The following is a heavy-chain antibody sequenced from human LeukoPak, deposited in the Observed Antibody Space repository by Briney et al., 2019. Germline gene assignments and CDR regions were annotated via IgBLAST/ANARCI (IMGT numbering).Heavy chain of an antibody. Sequence: PSETLSLTCTDSGGSISSSGHYWGWIRQPPGKGLEWIGSTDYSGSTYYNPSLKSRVTISVDTSKNQFSLKLSSVTAADTAVYYCARAEYYYGMDVWGQGTTVTVSS. CDR3: ARAEYYYGMDV. V-gene: IGHV4-39*07. CDR1: GGSISSSGHY. CDR2: TDYSGST. J-gene: IGHJ6*02.